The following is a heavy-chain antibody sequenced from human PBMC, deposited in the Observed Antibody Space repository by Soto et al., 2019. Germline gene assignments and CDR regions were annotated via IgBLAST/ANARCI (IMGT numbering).Heavy chain of an antibody. D-gene: IGHD2-15*01. CDR3: AKLATDPYYFDY. CDR1: GYTFTSYG. J-gene: IGHJ4*02. CDR2: ISAYNGNT. Sequence: ASVKVSCKASGYTFTSYGISWVRQAPGQGLEWMGWISAYNGNTNYAQKLQGRVTMTTDTSTSTAYMELRSLRSDDTAVYYCAKLATDPYYFDYWGQGTRDTVSS. V-gene: IGHV1-18*04.